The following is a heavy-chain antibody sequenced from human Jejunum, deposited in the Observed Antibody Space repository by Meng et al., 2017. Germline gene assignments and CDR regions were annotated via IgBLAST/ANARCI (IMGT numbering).Heavy chain of an antibody. V-gene: IGHV4-4*02. D-gene: IGHD6-19*01. CDR3: ARREWLERFHFDF. Sequence: QVQLQGSGPGLVKPSGTLSLTCAVSGGSISNSKWGTCVRQPPGKGLEQIGSINYSGRTYHNPSLKSRLTISVDTSKNHLSLKLSSVTAADTAVYYCARREWLERFHFDFWGQGTLVTVSS. CDR2: INYSGRT. J-gene: IGHJ4*02. CDR1: GGSISNSKW.